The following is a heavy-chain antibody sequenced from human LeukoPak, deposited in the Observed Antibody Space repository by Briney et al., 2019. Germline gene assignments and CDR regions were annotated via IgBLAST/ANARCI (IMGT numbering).Heavy chain of an antibody. CDR3: ARDRLNEQQLVYKPAHYYYYYGMDV. Sequence: GRSLRLSCAASGFTSSSYGMHWVRQAPGKGLEWVAVIWYDGSNKYYADSVKGRFTISRDNSKNTLYLQMNGLRAEDTAVYYCARDRLNEQQLVYKPAHYYYYYGMDVWGQGTTVTVSS. CDR2: IWYDGSNK. J-gene: IGHJ6*02. D-gene: IGHD6-6*01. V-gene: IGHV3-33*01. CDR1: GFTSSSYG.